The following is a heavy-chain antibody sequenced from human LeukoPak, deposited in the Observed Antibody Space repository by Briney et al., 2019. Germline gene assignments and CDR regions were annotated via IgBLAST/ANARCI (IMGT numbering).Heavy chain of an antibody. J-gene: IGHJ4*02. D-gene: IGHD3-22*01. Sequence: SETPSLTCAVYGGSFSGYYWSWIRQPPGKGLEWIGEINHSGSTNYNPSLKSRVTISVDTSKNQFSLKLSSVTAADTAVYYCARDFYYDSSGYSLYFDYWGQGTLVTVSS. V-gene: IGHV4-34*01. CDR2: INHSGST. CDR3: ARDFYYDSSGYSLYFDY. CDR1: GGSFSGYY.